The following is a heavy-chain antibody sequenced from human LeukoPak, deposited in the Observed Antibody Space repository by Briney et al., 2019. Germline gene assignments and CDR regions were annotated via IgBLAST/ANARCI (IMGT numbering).Heavy chain of an antibody. Sequence: GGSLRLSCAASGFIFNSFAMTWVRQAPGKGLEWVSSISSSSSDIYYADSVKGRFTISRDNANKSLFLQMNSLRAEDTAVYYCARERRRYCSSTSCYGPFDPWGQGTLVTVSS. CDR2: ISSSSSDI. CDR1: GFIFNSFA. J-gene: IGHJ5*02. D-gene: IGHD2-2*01. V-gene: IGHV3-21*01. CDR3: ARERRRYCSSTSCYGPFDP.